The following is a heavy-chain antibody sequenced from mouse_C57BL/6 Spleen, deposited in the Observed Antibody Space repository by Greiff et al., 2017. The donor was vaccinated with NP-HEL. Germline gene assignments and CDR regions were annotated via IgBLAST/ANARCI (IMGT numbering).Heavy chain of an antibody. CDR2: IHPNSGST. Sequence: QVQLQQPGAELVKPGASVELSCKASGYTFTSYWMHWVKQRPGQGLEWIGMIHPNSGSTNYNEKFKSKATLTVDKSSSTAYMQLSSLTSEDSAVYYCARALYVYAMDYWGQGTSVTVSS. J-gene: IGHJ4*01. V-gene: IGHV1-64*01. CDR1: GYTFTSYW. D-gene: IGHD2-12*01. CDR3: ARALYVYAMDY.